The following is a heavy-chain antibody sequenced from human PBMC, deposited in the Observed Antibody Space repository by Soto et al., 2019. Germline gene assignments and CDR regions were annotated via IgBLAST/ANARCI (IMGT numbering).Heavy chain of an antibody. D-gene: IGHD3-3*01. CDR2: IYYSGST. CDR1: GGSISSGGYY. Sequence: SETLSLTCTVSGGSISSGGYYWSWIRQHPGKGLEWIGYIYYSGSTYYNPSLKSRVTISVDTSKNQFSLKLSSVTAADTAVYYCARGITIFGVVTYNWFDPWGQGTLVTVSS. J-gene: IGHJ5*02. V-gene: IGHV4-31*03. CDR3: ARGITIFGVVTYNWFDP.